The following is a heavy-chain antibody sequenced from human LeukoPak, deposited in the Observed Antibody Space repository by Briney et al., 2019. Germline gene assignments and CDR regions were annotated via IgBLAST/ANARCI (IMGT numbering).Heavy chain of an antibody. CDR3: SREDGGAVDY. V-gene: IGHV3-49*04. CDR1: GFTFGDHA. CDR2: IRSETYSRTT. J-gene: IGHJ4*02. Sequence: GGSLRLSCTASGFTFGDHAMSWVRQAPGKGLEWVGFIRSETYSRTTEYAASVKGRFTISRDDSKSFAYLQMNSLKTEDTAVYYCSREDGGAVDYWGQGTLVTVSS. D-gene: IGHD3-16*01.